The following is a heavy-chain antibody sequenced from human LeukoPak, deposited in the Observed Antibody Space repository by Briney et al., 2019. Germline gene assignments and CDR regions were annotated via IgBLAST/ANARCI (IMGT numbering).Heavy chain of an antibody. V-gene: IGHV1-2*04. J-gene: IGHJ4*02. CDR3: ARDSLAVAGPDY. CDR1: GYTFTGYY. Sequence: GASVKVSCKASGYTFTGYYMHWVRQAPGQGLEWMGWINPNSGGTNYAQKFQGWVTMTRDTSISTAYMELRSLRSDDTAVYYCARDSLAVAGPDYWGQGTLVTVSS. CDR2: INPNSGGT. D-gene: IGHD6-19*01.